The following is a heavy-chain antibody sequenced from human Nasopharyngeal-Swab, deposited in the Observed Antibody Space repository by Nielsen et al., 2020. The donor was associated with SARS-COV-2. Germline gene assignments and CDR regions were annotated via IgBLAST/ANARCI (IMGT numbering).Heavy chain of an antibody. J-gene: IGHJ6*02. V-gene: IGHV3-48*04. D-gene: IGHD2-15*01. CDR3: AGGYCSGGSCYPTPPYYYYGMDV. CDR2: ISSSSSTI. Sequence: GGSLRLSYAASGFTFSSYSMNWVRQAPGKGLEWVSYISSSSSTIYYADSVKGRFTISRDNAKNSLYLQMNSLRAEDTAVYYCAGGYCSGGSCYPTPPYYYYGMDVWGQGTTVTVSS. CDR1: GFTFSSYS.